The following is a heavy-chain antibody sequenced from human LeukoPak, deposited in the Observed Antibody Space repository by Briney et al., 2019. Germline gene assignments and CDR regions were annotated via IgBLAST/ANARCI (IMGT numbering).Heavy chain of an antibody. CDR3: ASIYYYDSSGYYSGGTHALDI. V-gene: IGHV5-51*01. CDR2: IYPGDSDT. Sequence: GESLKISCKGSGYSFTSYWIGWVRQMPGKGLEWMGIIYPGDSDTRYSPSFQGQVTISADKSISTAYLQWSSLKASDTAMYYCASIYYYDSSGYYSGGTHALDIWGQGTMVTVSS. D-gene: IGHD3-22*01. CDR1: GYSFTSYW. J-gene: IGHJ3*02.